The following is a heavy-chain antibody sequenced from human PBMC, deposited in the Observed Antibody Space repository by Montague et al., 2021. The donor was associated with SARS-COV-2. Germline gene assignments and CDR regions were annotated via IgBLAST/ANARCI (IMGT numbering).Heavy chain of an antibody. V-gene: IGHV2-70*11. D-gene: IGHD6-13*01. Sequence: PALVKPTQTLTLTCTFSGFSLSTSGMCVSRIRQPPGKALEWLARIGWDDDKYYSTSLKTRLTISKDTSKNQVVLTMTNMDPVDTATYYCARTSIAAAGTAIDYWGQGTLVTVSS. CDR1: GFSLSTSGMC. CDR2: IGWDDDK. CDR3: ARTSIAAAGTAIDY. J-gene: IGHJ4*02.